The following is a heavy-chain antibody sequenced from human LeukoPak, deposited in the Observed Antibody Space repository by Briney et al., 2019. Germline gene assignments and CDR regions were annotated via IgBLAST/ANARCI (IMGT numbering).Heavy chain of an antibody. J-gene: IGHJ4*02. Sequence: PGGSLRLSCAASGFTFSSYSMNWVRQAPGKGLEWVSYISSSSSTMYYADSVKGRFTISRDNAKNSLYLQMNSLRAEDTAVYYCARGLDFWSGYYLDYWGQGTLVTVSS. D-gene: IGHD3-3*01. CDR1: GFTFSSYS. V-gene: IGHV3-48*01. CDR2: ISSSSSTM. CDR3: ARGLDFWSGYYLDY.